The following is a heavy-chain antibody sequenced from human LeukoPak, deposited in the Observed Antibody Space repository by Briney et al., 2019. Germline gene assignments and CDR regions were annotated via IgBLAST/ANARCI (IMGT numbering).Heavy chain of an antibody. J-gene: IGHJ4*02. V-gene: IGHV4-59*01. Sequence: SETLSLTCTVSGGSISSYYWSWIRQPPGKGLEWIGYIYYNGSTNYNPSLKSRVTISVDTSKNQFSLKLSSVTAADTAVYYCAREGWYSSGWYFDYWGQGTLVTVSS. CDR3: AREGWYSSGWYFDY. D-gene: IGHD6-19*01. CDR2: IYYNGST. CDR1: GGSISSYY.